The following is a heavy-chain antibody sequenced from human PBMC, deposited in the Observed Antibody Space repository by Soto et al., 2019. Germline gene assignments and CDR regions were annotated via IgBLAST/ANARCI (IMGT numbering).Heavy chain of an antibody. CDR2: INTNSGAT. D-gene: IGHD3-3*01. CDR3: ARGGGTILAPLP. V-gene: IGHV1-2*02. J-gene: IGHJ5*02. Sequence: QVQLMQSGAEMKKPGASVKVSCKASGYTFTGYFMHWVRQAPGQGLEWMGWINTNSGATKYAHKFQGRVTMTRDTSISTAYMELSGLTSDDTSVYFRARGGGTILAPLPWGQGTLVTVSS. CDR1: GYTFTGYF.